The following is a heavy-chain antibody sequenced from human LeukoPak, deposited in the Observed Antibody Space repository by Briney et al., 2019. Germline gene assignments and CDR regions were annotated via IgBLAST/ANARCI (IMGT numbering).Heavy chain of an antibody. CDR1: GGSFSGYY. D-gene: IGHD1-14*01. Sequence: PSETLSLTCAVYGGSFSGYYWSWIRQPPGKGLEWIGEINHSGSTNYNPSLKSRVTMSVDTSKNQFSLKLSSVTAADTAVYYCARAREQGKSARKSYYFDYWGQGTLVTVSS. V-gene: IGHV4-34*01. CDR2: INHSGST. J-gene: IGHJ4*02. CDR3: ARAREQGKSARKSYYFDY.